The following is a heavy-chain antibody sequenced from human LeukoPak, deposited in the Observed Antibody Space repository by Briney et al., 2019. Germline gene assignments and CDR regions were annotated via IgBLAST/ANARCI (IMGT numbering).Heavy chain of an antibody. CDR3: ASGVVVTLYFQH. CDR2: IIPIFGTA. J-gene: IGHJ1*01. CDR1: GGTLSSYA. D-gene: IGHD2-21*02. Sequence: SVKVSCKASGGTLSSYAISWVRQAPGQGLEWMGGIIPIFGTANYAQKFQGRVTITTDESTSTAYMELSSLRSEDTAVYYCASGVVVTLYFQHWGQGTLVTVSS. V-gene: IGHV1-69*05.